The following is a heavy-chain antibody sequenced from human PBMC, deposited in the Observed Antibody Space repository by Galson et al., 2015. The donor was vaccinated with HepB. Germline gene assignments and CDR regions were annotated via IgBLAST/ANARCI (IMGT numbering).Heavy chain of an antibody. CDR3: ARDRYCSSVSCNTYYYYGMDV. V-gene: IGHV3-7*03. Sequence: SLRLSCAASGFTFSRSWMSWVRQAPGKGLEWVANIRQDGGEEYYVDSVKGRFSISRDDATNSVYLQMSSLRVEDTAVYYCARDRYCSSVSCNTYYYYGMDVWGQGTTVTVSS. CDR2: IRQDGGEE. CDR1: GFTFSRSW. J-gene: IGHJ6*02. D-gene: IGHD2-2*02.